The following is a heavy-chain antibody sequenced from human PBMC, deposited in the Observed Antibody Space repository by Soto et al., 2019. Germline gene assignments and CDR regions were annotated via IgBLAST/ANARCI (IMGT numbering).Heavy chain of an antibody. V-gene: IGHV3-30*03. Sequence: PGGSLRLSCAASGFTFSSYGMNWVRQAPGKGLEWVAVISYDGNNKVYADSVKGRFTVSRDNSKNTLFLQLNSLRFEPTAMYYCAIVRRLRTSPIDAWDKRPLVTVSS. D-gene: IGHD3-3*01. J-gene: IGHJ5*02. CDR2: ISYDGNNK. CDR3: AIVRRLRTSPIDA. CDR1: GFTFSSYG.